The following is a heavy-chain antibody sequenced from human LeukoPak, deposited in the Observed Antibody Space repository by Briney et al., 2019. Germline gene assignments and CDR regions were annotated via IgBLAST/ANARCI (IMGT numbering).Heavy chain of an antibody. CDR2: INPNSGGT. CDR1: GYTFTGYY. J-gene: IGHJ4*02. Sequence: ASVKVSCKASGYTFTGYYMHWVRQAPGQGLEWMEWINPNSGGTNYAQKFQGWVTMTRDTSISTAYMELSRLRSDDTAVYYCARRTDSSSWHFDYWGQGTLVTVSS. V-gene: IGHV1-2*04. D-gene: IGHD6-13*01. CDR3: ARRTDSSSWHFDY.